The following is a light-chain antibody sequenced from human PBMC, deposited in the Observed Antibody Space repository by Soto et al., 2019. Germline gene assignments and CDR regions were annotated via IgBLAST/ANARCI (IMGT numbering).Light chain of an antibody. Sequence: DIQMTQSPYSLSASVGDSVTITCRASQNIRTYLNWYQQKPGRAPKLLIHSASALPSGVPSRFSGSGSGTEFTLTMSGLQPEDFATYYCQQGHSTPYTFGQGTKVAIK. J-gene: IGKJ2*01. CDR2: SAS. CDR1: QNIRTY. CDR3: QQGHSTPYT. V-gene: IGKV1-39*01.